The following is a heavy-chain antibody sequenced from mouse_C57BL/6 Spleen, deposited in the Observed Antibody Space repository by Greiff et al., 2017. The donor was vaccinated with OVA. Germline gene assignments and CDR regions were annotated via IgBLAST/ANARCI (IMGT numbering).Heavy chain of an antibody. CDR1: GYTFTSYW. CDR2: IDPSDSYT. D-gene: IGHD1-1*01. V-gene: IGHV1-69*01. CDR3: ARSITTVVADWYFDV. J-gene: IGHJ1*03. Sequence: QVQLKQPGAELVMPGASVKLSCKASGYTFTSYWMHWVKQRPGQGLEWIGEIDPSDSYTNYNQKFKGKSTLTVDKSSSTAYMQLSSLTSEDSAVYYCARSITTVVADWYFDVWGTGTTVTVSS.